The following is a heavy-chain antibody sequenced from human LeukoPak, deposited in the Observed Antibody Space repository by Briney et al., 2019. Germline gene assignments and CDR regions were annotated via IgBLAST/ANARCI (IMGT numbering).Heavy chain of an antibody. V-gene: IGHV3-7*05. CDR1: GFTFSRFW. Sequence: TGGSLRLSCAASGFTFSRFWMTWVRQAPGKGLEWLANIKPDGSYKYYVDSVKGRFTISRDNAQNSLYLQMNSLRAEDTALYYCASPLLESGGNIYFGLWGRGILVTVSS. CDR2: IKPDGSYK. J-gene: IGHJ2*01. CDR3: ASPLLESGGNIYFGL. D-gene: IGHD4-23*01.